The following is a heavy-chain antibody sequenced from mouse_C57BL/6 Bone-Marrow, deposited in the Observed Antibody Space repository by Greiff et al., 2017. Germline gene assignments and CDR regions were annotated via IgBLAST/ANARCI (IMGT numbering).Heavy chain of an antibody. V-gene: IGHV1-81*01. CDR3: ARLRLRRSWYFDV. CDR1: GYTFTSYG. CDR2: IYPRIGNT. Sequence: VKLQESGAELARPGASVKLSCKASGYTFTSYGISWVKQRTGQGLEWIGEIYPRIGNTYYNEKFKGKATLTADKSSSTAYMELRSLTSEDSAVYFCARLRLRRSWYFDVWGTGTTVTVSS. D-gene: IGHD2-4*01. J-gene: IGHJ1*03.